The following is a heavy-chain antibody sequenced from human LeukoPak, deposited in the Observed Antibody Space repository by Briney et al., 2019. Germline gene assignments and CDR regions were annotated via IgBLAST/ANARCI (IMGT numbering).Heavy chain of an antibody. CDR3: AGGRGGYYYDSSGYYSPCDY. V-gene: IGHV4-59*01. CDR1: GGSISSYY. J-gene: IGHJ4*02. D-gene: IGHD3-22*01. Sequence: PSETLSLTCTVSGGSISSYYWSWIRQPPGKGLEWIGYIYYSGSTNYNPSLKSRVTLSVDTFKNQFSLKLSSVTAADTAVYYCAGGRGGYYYDSSGYYSPCDYWGQGTLVTVSS. CDR2: IYYSGST.